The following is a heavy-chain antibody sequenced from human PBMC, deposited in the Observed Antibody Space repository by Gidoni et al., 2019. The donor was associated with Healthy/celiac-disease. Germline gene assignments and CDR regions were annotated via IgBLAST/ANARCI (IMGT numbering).Heavy chain of an antibody. Sequence: VQLLEARRGLVQPGGSLSLSCAASGFTFSSYAMRWVRQAPGQGMGWVSAIGGRGGSTYYADSVKGRFTISRDNSKNTLYLQMNSLRAEDTAVYYSAKDIVTTTWGQGTLVTVSS. J-gene: IGHJ5*02. CDR3: AKDIVTTT. CDR1: GFTFSSYA. D-gene: IGHD1-26*01. CDR2: IGGRGGST. V-gene: IGHV3-23*01.